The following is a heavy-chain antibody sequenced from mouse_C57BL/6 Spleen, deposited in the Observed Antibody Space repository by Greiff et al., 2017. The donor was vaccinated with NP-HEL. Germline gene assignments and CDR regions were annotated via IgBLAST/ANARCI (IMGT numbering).Heavy chain of an antibody. CDR1: GYTFTSYW. J-gene: IGHJ1*03. CDR2: IDPSDSYT. Sequence: VQLQQPGAELVKPGASVKLSCKASGYTFTSYWMQWVNQRPGQGLEWIGEIDPSDSYTNYNQKFKGKATLTVDTSSSTAYMQLSSLTSEDSAVYYCARSYYGSSYGYFDVWGTGTTVTVSS. D-gene: IGHD1-1*01. V-gene: IGHV1-50*01. CDR3: ARSYYGSSYGYFDV.